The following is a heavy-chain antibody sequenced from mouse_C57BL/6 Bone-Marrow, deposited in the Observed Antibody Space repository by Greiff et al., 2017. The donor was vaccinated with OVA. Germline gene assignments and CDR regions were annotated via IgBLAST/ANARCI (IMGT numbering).Heavy chain of an antibody. J-gene: IGHJ4*01. Sequence: VQVVESDAELVKPGASVKISCKVSGYTFTDHTIHWMKQRPEQGLEWIGYIYPRDGSTKYNEKFKGKATLTADKSSSTAYMQLNSLTSEDSAVYFCHYYGSSYHYYAMDYWGQGTSVTVSS. CDR2: IYPRDGST. V-gene: IGHV1-78*01. CDR1: GYTFTDHT. CDR3: HYYGSSYHYYAMDY. D-gene: IGHD1-1*01.